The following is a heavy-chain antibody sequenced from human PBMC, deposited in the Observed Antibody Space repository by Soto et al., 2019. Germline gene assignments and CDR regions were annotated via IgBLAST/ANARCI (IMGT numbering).Heavy chain of an antibody. CDR3: ARDEGYCGGDFYSYYFDY. J-gene: IGHJ4*02. Sequence: QVQLVQSGAEVRKPGASVKVSCKASGYTFTTYGISWVRPAPGQGLEWMGWISAYNGHTNYAQKLQGRVTMTTDTSSSTAYMELRSLMSDDTAVYYCARDEGYCGGDFYSYYFDYWGQGTLVTVSS. CDR1: GYTFTTYG. D-gene: IGHD2-21*02. V-gene: IGHV1-18*01. CDR2: ISAYNGHT.